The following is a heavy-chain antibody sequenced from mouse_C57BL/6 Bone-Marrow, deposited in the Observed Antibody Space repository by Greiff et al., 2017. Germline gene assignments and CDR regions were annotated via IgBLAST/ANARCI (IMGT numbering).Heavy chain of an antibody. J-gene: IGHJ1*03. Sequence: VQLKESGGGLVQPKGSLKLSCAASGFSFNTYAMNWVRQAPGKGLEWVARIRSKSNNYATYYADSVKDRFTISRDDSESMLYLQMNNLKTEDTAMYYCVSRITTAFDVWGTGTTVTVSS. CDR2: IRSKSNNYAT. D-gene: IGHD1-1*01. V-gene: IGHV10-1*01. CDR1: GFSFNTYA. CDR3: VSRITTAFDV.